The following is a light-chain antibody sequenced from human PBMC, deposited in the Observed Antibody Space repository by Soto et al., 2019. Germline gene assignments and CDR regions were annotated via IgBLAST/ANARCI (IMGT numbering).Light chain of an antibody. CDR1: QSIGNF. V-gene: IGKV1-39*01. J-gene: IGKJ1*01. Sequence: DIQMTQSPSSLSAFVGDRVTITCRACQSIGNFLNWYQQRPGKAPELLIYAASNLQSGVPSRFSGSGSGTAFTLTISSLRPADFATYYCQQTYSTWTFGQGTRVEIK. CDR3: QQTYSTWT. CDR2: AAS.